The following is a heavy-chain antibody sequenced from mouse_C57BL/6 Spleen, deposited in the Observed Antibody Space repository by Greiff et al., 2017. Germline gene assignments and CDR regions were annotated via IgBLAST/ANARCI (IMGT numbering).Heavy chain of an antibody. Sequence: VQLQQSGAELMKPGASVKLSCKATGYTFTGYWIEWVKQRPGHSLVWIGENLHGSGSPNYNEKFKCKATFTSDTSSNTSYMQLSSLTTEDSAIYYCARSYYSNYDYAMDYWGQGTSVTVSS. V-gene: IGHV1-9*01. CDR3: ARSYYSNYDYAMDY. D-gene: IGHD2-5*01. CDR1: GYTFTGYW. CDR2: NLHGSGSP. J-gene: IGHJ4*01.